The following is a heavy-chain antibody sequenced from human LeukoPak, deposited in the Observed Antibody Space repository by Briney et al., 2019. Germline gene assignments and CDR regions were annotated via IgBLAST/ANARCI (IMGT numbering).Heavy chain of an antibody. J-gene: IGHJ4*02. Sequence: GGSLRLSCAASGFTVSSNYMNWVRQAPGKGLEWVSSISSNSIYVFYADSMKGRFTISRDNAKNSPSLQMNSLRAEDTAVYYCARDQVDRIWYFDYWGQGTLVTVSS. D-gene: IGHD1-14*01. CDR1: GFTVSSNY. CDR3: ARDQVDRIWYFDY. CDR2: ISSNSIYV. V-gene: IGHV3-21*01.